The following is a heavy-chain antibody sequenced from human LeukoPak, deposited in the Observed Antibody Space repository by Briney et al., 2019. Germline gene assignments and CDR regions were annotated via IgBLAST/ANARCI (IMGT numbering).Heavy chain of an antibody. J-gene: IGHJ6*02. V-gene: IGHV3-73*01. CDR3: TSPSYGDYSHYYYAMDV. Sequence: GGSLRLSCAASGFTFSGSAMHWVRQASGKGREWVGRIRSKANSYATAYAASVKGRFTISRDDSKNTAYLQMNSLKTEDTAVYYCTSPSYGDYSHYYYAMDVWGQGTMVTVSS. D-gene: IGHD4-17*01. CDR2: IRSKANSYAT. CDR1: GFTFSGSA.